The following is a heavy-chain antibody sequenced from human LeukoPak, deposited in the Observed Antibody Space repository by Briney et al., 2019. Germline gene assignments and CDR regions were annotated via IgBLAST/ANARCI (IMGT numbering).Heavy chain of an antibody. CDR3: AKRRGGYESWSGYLGAFDY. J-gene: IGHJ4*02. CDR1: GFTFSSYA. CDR2: ISSRGDTT. V-gene: IGHV3-23*01. D-gene: IGHD3-3*01. Sequence: PGGTLRLSCAASGFTFSSYAMTWVRQAPGKGLEWVSSISSRGDTTYFADSVKGRFTISRDNSKNTLYLQMSSLRAEDTAVYYCAKRRGGYESWSGYLGAFDYWGQGTLVTVSS.